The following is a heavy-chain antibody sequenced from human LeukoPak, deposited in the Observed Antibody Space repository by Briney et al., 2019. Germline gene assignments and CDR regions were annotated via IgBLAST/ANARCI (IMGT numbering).Heavy chain of an antibody. V-gene: IGHV3-21*04. CDR1: AFSLNAYN. D-gene: IGHD1-26*01. Sequence: PGGSLRLSCAASAFSLNAYNMNWVRQAPGKGLEWVSSISYTGTYIYYADSVKGRFTISRDNAQNSLYLQMNSLKAEDTAIYYCVRDRGTYRPIDYWGQGTLVTVSS. CDR2: ISYTGTYI. CDR3: VRDRGTYRPIDY. J-gene: IGHJ4*02.